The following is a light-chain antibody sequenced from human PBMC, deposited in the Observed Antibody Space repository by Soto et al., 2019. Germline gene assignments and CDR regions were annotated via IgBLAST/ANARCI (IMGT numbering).Light chain of an antibody. CDR1: QSVSSY. CDR3: QQRGNSPPT. V-gene: IGKV3-11*01. J-gene: IGKJ3*01. CDR2: DAS. Sequence: EIVLTQSPATLSLSPGERATLSCRASQSVSSYLAWYQQKPGQAPRLLIYDASNRATGIQARFSGSGSGTDFPLTISSLEPEDFAVYYCQQRGNSPPTFGPGTKVDIK.